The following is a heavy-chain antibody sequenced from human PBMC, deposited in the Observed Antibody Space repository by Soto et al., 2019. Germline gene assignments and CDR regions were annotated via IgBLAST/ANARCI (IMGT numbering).Heavy chain of an antibody. Sequence: QVKLVQAGAEVKKPGASVKVSCKASGYTFTGYYMHWVRQAPGQGLEWMGWINPNSGGTNYAQKFQGWVTMTRDTSISPAYMGLSRLRSDDTAVYYCARSIAAAGIFWYFDLWGRGTLVTVSS. J-gene: IGHJ2*01. CDR2: INPNSGGT. V-gene: IGHV1-2*04. CDR1: GYTFTGYY. CDR3: ARSIAAAGIFWYFDL. D-gene: IGHD6-13*01.